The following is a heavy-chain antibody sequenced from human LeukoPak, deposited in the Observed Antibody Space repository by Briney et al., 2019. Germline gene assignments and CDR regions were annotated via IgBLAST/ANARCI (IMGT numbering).Heavy chain of an antibody. CDR1: GGTFSSYA. D-gene: IGHD3-22*01. J-gene: IGHJ5*02. CDR2: IIPIFGIA. CDR3: ARDWGYDSSGYNRRKYNWFDP. Sequence: ASVKVSYKASGGTFSSYAISWVRQAPGQGLEWMGRIIPIFGIANYAQKFQGRVTITADKSTSTAYMELSSLRSEDTAVYYCARDWGYDSSGYNRRKYNWFDPWGQGTLVTVSS. V-gene: IGHV1-69*04.